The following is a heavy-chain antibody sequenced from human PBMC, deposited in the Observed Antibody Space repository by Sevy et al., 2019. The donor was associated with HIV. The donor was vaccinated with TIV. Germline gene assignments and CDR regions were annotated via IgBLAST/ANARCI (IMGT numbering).Heavy chain of an antibody. CDR3: AKDLYYDTSLFDY. D-gene: IGHD3-22*01. Sequence: GGSLRLSCAASGFTCSIYAMSWVRQAPGKGLEWVSGISGSYNSTYYADSVKGRFTISRDNSKNTLYLQKNSLRAEDTAVYYCAKDLYYDTSLFDYWGQGTLVTVSS. CDR1: GFTCSIYA. J-gene: IGHJ4*02. V-gene: IGHV3-23*01. CDR2: ISGSYNST.